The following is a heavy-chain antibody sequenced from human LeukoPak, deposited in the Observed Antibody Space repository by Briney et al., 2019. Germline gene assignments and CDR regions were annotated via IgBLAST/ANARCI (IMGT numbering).Heavy chain of an antibody. J-gene: IGHJ3*02. Sequence: GGSLRLSCAASGFTFSSYAMSWVRQAPGKGLEWVSAISGSGGSTYYADSVKGRFTISRDNAKNSLYLQMNSLRAEDTAVYYCARDWASLGLLNAFDIWGQGTMVTVSS. V-gene: IGHV3-23*01. D-gene: IGHD3-10*01. CDR1: GFTFSSYA. CDR2: ISGSGGST. CDR3: ARDWASLGLLNAFDI.